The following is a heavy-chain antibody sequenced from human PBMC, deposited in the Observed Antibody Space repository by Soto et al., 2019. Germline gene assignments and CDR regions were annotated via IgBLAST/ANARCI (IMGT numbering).Heavy chain of an antibody. Sequence: PGESLQISCKGSGYSFTSYWIGWVRQMPGKGLEWMGIIYPGDSDTRYSPSFQGQVTISADKSISTAYLQWSSLKASDTAMYYCETHFLEGQWRVPSASRCDPWGQGTLVTVAS. D-gene: IGHD6-19*01. J-gene: IGHJ5*02. V-gene: IGHV5-51*01. CDR2: IYPGDSDT. CDR3: ETHFLEGQWRVPSASRCDP. CDR1: GYSFTSYW.